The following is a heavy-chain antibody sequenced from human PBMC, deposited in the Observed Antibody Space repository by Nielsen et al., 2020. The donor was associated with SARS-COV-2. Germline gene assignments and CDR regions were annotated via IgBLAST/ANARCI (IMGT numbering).Heavy chain of an antibody. CDR1: GGSITSSGYY. CDR3: ARQPYSAYQLDY. V-gene: IGHV4-39*01. J-gene: IGHJ4*02. Sequence: SETLSLTCTVSGGSITSSGYYWGWIRQPPGKGLEWIGSIYHSGSAYYTPSLKNRVTMSVDTSKNQFSLKLSSVTAADTAVYYCARQPYSAYQLDYWGRGTLVTVSS. D-gene: IGHD5-12*01. CDR2: IYHSGSA.